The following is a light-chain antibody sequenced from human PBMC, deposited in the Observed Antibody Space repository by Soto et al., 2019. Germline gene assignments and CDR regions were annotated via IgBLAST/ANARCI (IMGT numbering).Light chain of an antibody. J-gene: IGKJ4*01. CDR2: GAS. Sequence: DIQMTQSPSSVSASVGDRVTITCRASQGFNNWVAWYQQQPGKAPKLLMSGASTLQSGVPSRFSGGGSGTRFTLIISSLQPEDFATYYCQQTNTFLPLTFGGGTKVDLK. CDR1: QGFNNW. CDR3: QQTNTFLPLT. V-gene: IGKV1-12*01.